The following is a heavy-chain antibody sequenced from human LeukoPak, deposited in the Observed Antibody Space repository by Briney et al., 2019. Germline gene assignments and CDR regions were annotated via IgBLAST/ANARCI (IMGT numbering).Heavy chain of an antibody. J-gene: IGHJ4*02. V-gene: IGHV4-4*07. D-gene: IGHD6-13*01. CDR2: IYTSGST. CDR1: GASISSYY. CDR3: ARDGVENSSWYPLDS. Sequence: SGTLSLTCTVSGASISSYYWSWVRQPAGEGLEWIGRIYTSGSTNYKPSLKSRVTMSVDTSKNQFSLKLTSVTAADTAVYYCARDGVENSSWYPLDSWGPGTLVTVSS.